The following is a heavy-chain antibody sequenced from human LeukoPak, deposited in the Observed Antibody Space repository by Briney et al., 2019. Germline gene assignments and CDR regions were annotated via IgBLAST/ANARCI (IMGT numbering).Heavy chain of an antibody. V-gene: IGHV1-8*01. Sequence: ASVKVSCKASGYTFTSYDINWVRQATGQGLEWMGWMNPNSGNTGYAQKFQGRVTMTRNTSISTAYMELSSLRSEDTAVYYCARFCIAAAGIGYWFDPWGQGTLVTVSS. CDR2: MNPNSGNT. D-gene: IGHD6-13*01. CDR1: GYTFTSYD. CDR3: ARFCIAAAGIGYWFDP. J-gene: IGHJ5*02.